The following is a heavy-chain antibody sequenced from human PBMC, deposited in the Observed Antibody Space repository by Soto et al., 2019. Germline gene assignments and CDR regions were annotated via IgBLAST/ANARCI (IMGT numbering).Heavy chain of an antibody. Sequence: EVQLVESGGGLVQPGGSLKLSCAASGFTFSGSAMHWVRQASGKGLEWVGRIRSKANSYATAYAASVKGRITISRDDSKNTAYLQMNSLKTEDTAVYYCTSGSNYLIDYWGQGTLVTVSS. V-gene: IGHV3-73*02. J-gene: IGHJ4*02. CDR2: IRSKANSYAT. CDR1: GFTFSGSA. D-gene: IGHD4-4*01. CDR3: TSGSNYLIDY.